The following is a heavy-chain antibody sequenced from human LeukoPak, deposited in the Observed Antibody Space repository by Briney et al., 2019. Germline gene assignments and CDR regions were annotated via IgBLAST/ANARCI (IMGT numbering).Heavy chain of an antibody. V-gene: IGHV1-2*02. Sequence: ASVKVSCKASGYTFSGYYMQWVRQAPGQGLEWMGWIIPNSGATKYAQKFQGTVTMTRDTSISTAYLELSGLRSDDTAVYYCARDSGYCTTTNCFPAFDSWGQGTLVTVSS. CDR2: IIPNSGAT. J-gene: IGHJ4*02. D-gene: IGHD2-2*01. CDR3: ARDSGYCTTTNCFPAFDS. CDR1: GYTFSGYY.